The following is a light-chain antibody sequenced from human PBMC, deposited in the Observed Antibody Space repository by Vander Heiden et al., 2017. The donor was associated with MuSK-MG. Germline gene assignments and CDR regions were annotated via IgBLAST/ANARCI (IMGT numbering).Light chain of an antibody. CDR1: SSDVGSYNL. V-gene: IGLV2-23*02. CDR3: CSYAGSSTMV. Sequence: QSALPQPASVSGSPGQAITISCTGTSSDVGSYNLVSWYQQPPGKAPKLMIYEVTKRPSGVSNRLSGSKSGNTASLTISGLQAEDEADYYCCSYAGSSTMVFGGGTRLTVL. J-gene: IGLJ3*02. CDR2: EVT.